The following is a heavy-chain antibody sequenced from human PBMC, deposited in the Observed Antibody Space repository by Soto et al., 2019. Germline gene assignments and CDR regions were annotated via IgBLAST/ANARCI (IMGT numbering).Heavy chain of an antibody. D-gene: IGHD5-12*01. CDR2: ISYDGSNK. V-gene: IGHV3-30*18. CDR1: GFTFSSYG. J-gene: IGHJ4*02. Sequence: QVQLVESGGGVVQPGRSLRLSCAASGFTFSSYGMHWVRQAPGNGLEWVAVISYDGSNKYYADSVKGRFTISRDNSKNTLYLQMNSLRAEDTAVYYCAKDAGASRDGYTYYFDYWGQGTLVTVSS. CDR3: AKDAGASRDGYTYYFDY.